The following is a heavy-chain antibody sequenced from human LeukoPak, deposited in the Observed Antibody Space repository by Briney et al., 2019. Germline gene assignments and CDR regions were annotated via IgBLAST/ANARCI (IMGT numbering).Heavy chain of an antibody. J-gene: IGHJ6*04. CDR2: ISWDGGSK. Sequence: PGGSLRLSCAASGFTFDDYTMLWVRQAPGKGLEWVSLISWDGGSKYYADSVKGRFTISRDNAKNSLYLQMNSLRAEDTAVYYCAELGITMIGGVWGKGTTVTISS. CDR3: AELGITMIGGV. D-gene: IGHD3-10*02. V-gene: IGHV3-43*01. CDR1: GFTFDDYT.